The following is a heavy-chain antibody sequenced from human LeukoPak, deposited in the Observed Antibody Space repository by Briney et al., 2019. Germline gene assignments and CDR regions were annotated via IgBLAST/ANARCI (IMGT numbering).Heavy chain of an antibody. V-gene: IGHV3-21*01. D-gene: IGHD3-22*01. CDR3: ARDGDYYDSSGYYVIGY. Sequence: GGSLRLSCAASGFTFSSYSMNWVRQAPGKGLEWVSSISSSSSYIYYADSVKGRFTISRDNAKNSLYLQMNSLRAEDTAVYYCARDGDYYDSSGYYVIGYWGQGTLVTVSS. J-gene: IGHJ4*02. CDR1: GFTFSSYS. CDR2: ISSSSSYI.